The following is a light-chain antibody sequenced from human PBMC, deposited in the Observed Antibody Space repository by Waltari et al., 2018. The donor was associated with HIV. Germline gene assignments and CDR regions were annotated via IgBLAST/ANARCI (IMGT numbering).Light chain of an antibody. CDR3: QSADTTGSLYV. Sequence: SYDLTQPPSVSVSPGQTARITCSGNALPKQYAYWYQQKPGQAPVLLIYKETERPSGIPERFSGSSSGTTVTLTISGVQAEDEADYYCQSADTTGSLYVFGTGTKVTV. CDR2: KET. CDR1: ALPKQY. V-gene: IGLV3-25*03. J-gene: IGLJ1*01.